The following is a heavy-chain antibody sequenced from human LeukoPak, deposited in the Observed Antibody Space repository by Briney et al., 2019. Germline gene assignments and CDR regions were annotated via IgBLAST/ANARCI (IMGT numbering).Heavy chain of an antibody. J-gene: IGHJ4*02. CDR3: ARHYYDILTGYFQYYFDY. Sequence: SETLSLTCAVYGGSFSGYYWSWIRQPPGKGLEWIGEINHSGSTNYNPSLKSRVTISVDTSKNQFSLKLSSVTAADTAVYYCARHYYDILTGYFQYYFDYWGQGTLVTVSS. D-gene: IGHD3-9*01. V-gene: IGHV4-34*01. CDR2: INHSGST. CDR1: GGSFSGYY.